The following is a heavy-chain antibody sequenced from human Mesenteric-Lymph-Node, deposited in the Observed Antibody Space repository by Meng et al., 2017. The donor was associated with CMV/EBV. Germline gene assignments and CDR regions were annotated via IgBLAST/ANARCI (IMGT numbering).Heavy chain of an antibody. CDR3: ARDLDRLWTVYGMDV. CDR1: GFTFSDST. J-gene: IGHJ6*02. CDR2: ISSSGNTM. D-gene: IGHD3/OR15-3a*01. Sequence: GESLKISCAASGFTFSDSTLHWVRQASGKGLEWVSYISSSGNTMHYADSVEGRFTISRDNAKNSLYLQMNSLRAEDTAVYYCARDLDRLWTVYGMDVWGQGTTVTVSS. V-gene: IGHV3-48*04.